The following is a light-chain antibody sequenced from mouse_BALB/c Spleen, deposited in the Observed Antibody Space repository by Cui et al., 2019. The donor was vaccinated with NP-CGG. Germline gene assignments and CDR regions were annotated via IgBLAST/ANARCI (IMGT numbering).Light chain of an antibody. CDR2: GTN. J-gene: IGLJ1*01. V-gene: IGLV1*01. CDR3: ALWYSNHWV. CDR1: TGVVTTSNY. Sequence: QALVTQQSALTTSSGSTVTLICRSSTGVVTTSNYANWVQEKPDHVFTGLIGGTNDRAPGVPARFSGSLIGDKAALTITGAQTEDEAIYFCALWYSNHWVFGGGTKLTVL.